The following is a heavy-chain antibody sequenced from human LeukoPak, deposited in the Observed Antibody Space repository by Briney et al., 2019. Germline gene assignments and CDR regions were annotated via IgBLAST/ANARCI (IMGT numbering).Heavy chain of an antibody. CDR2: IGAAGSTI. CDR3: ARDSGTYAGPPDY. CDR1: GFNFNNYW. Sequence: PGGSLRLSCAASGFNFNNYWMSWLRQAPGKGLEWVSYIGAAGSTIYYADSVKGRFTISRDNAKNSLFLQMNSLRAEDTAVYYCARDSGTYAGPPDYWGQGTLVTVSS. J-gene: IGHJ4*02. V-gene: IGHV3-48*01. D-gene: IGHD2-15*01.